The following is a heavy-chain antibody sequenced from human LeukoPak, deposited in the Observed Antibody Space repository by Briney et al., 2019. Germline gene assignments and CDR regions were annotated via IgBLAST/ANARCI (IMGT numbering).Heavy chain of an antibody. CDR1: GGSISSYY. Sequence: SETLSLTCTVSGGSISSYYWSWIRQPPGKGLEWIGYIYYSRSTNYNPSLKSRVTISVDTSKNQFSLKLSSVTAADTAVYYCARFCNYYDSSGYYYGFDPWGQGTLVTVSS. CDR3: ARFCNYYDSSGYYYGFDP. J-gene: IGHJ5*02. V-gene: IGHV4-59*01. CDR2: IYYSRST. D-gene: IGHD3-22*01.